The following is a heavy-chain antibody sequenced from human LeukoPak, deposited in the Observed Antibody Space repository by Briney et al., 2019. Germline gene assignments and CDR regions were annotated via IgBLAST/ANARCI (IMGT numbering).Heavy chain of an antibody. CDR2: INPNSGGT. CDR1: GYNFTGYY. J-gene: IGHJ5*02. D-gene: IGHD2-21*02. V-gene: IGHV1-2*02. Sequence: ASVKVSCKASGYNFTGYYMHWVRQAPGQGLEWMGWINPNSGGTNYAQKFQGRVTMTRDTSISTAYMELSRLRPDDTAVYYCARDRRIVVVTAIRWFDPWGQGTLVTVSS. CDR3: ARDRRIVVVTAIRWFDP.